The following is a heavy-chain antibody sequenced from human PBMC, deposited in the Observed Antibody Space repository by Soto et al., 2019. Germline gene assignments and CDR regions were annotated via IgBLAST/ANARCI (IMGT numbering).Heavy chain of an antibody. CDR3: ARTGELRLDS. Sequence: QVHLVQSGAEVKKPGASVRVSCKASGYTFSNYGISWVRQAPGQGLEWMGWISAYSGKTNYAQSRQGRVTMTTDTSTNTAYMELRSLTSHDTAVYYSARTGELRLDSWGQGTVVTVSS. V-gene: IGHV1-18*01. CDR1: GYTFSNYG. D-gene: IGHD1-1*01. J-gene: IGHJ4*02. CDR2: ISAYSGKT.